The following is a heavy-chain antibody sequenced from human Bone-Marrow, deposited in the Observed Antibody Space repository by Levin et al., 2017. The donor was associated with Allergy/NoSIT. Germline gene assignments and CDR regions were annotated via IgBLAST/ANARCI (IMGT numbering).Heavy chain of an antibody. J-gene: IGHJ4*02. CDR1: GFTFSSYS. CDR3: ATVRYCSSTSCYEEDY. V-gene: IGHV3-21*01. D-gene: IGHD2-2*01. Sequence: GESLKISCAASGFTFSSYSMNWVRQAPGKGLEWVSSISSSSSYIYYADSVKGRFTISRDNAKNSLYLQMNSLRAEDTAVYYCATVRYCSSTSCYEEDYWGQGTLVTVSS. CDR2: ISSSSSYI.